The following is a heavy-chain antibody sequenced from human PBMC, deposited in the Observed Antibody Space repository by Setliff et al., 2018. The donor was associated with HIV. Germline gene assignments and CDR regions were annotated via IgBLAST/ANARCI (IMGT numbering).Heavy chain of an antibody. CDR1: GGSTSTSGYY. CDR3: ATPAESGFGIHWGVFDI. V-gene: IGHV4-39*01. CDR2: IYSSGST. Sequence: PSETLSLTCTVSGGSTSTSGYYWGWIRQPPGKGREWIGSIYSSGSTYYNPSLKSRVTISVDTSKNQFSLKLKSVTAADTAVYYCATPAESGFGIHWGVFDIWGQGTRVTVSS. J-gene: IGHJ3*02. D-gene: IGHD3-10*01.